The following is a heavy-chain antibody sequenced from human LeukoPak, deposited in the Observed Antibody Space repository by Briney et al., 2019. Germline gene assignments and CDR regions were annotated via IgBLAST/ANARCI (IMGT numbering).Heavy chain of an antibody. D-gene: IGHD6-19*01. CDR1: GLTFNNYA. V-gene: IGHV3-23*01. J-gene: IGHJ4*02. CDR3: ARASSSGWYPLGY. Sequence: GGSLRLSCAVSGLTFNNYAMSWVRQAPGKGLEWVSAISKSGDHTYYAASAKGRFTIYRDNSKNTQYLQMNSLRAEDTAVYYCARASSSGWYPLGYWGQGTLVTVSS. CDR2: ISKSGDHT.